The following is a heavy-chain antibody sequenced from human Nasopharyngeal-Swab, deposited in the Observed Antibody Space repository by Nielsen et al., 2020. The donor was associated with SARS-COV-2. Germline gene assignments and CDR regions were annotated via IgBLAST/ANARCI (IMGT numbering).Heavy chain of an antibody. V-gene: IGHV7-4-1*02. CDR2: INTNTGNP. J-gene: IGHJ4*02. CDR3: ARLSSGYHDYYFDY. D-gene: IGHD3-22*01. Sequence: ASVKVSCKTSGYTFTNYAMNWVRQAPGQGLEWMGWINTNTGNPTYAQGFTGRFVFSLDTSVSTAYLQISSLKAEDTAVYYCARLSSGYHDYYFDYWGQGTLVTVSS. CDR1: GYTFTNYA.